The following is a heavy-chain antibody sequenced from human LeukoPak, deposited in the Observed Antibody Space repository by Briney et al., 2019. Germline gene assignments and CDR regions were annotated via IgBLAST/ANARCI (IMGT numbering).Heavy chain of an antibody. D-gene: IGHD3-22*01. CDR2: INHSGST. V-gene: IGHV4-34*01. J-gene: IGHJ4*02. CDR3: ARGSDSSGHIDY. CDR1: GGSFNDYY. Sequence: SETLSLTCAVYGGSFNDYYWNWIRQPPGKGLEWIGEINHSGSTNYNPSLKSRVTISVDTSKNQFSLKLSSVTAADTAVYYCARGSDSSGHIDYWGQGTLVTVSS.